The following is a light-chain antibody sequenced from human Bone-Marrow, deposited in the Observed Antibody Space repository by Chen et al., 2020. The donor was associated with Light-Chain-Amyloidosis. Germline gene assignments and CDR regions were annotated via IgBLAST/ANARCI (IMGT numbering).Light chain of an antibody. V-gene: IGKV4-1*01. J-gene: IGKJ2*01. CDR1: ESLLYRSNNKNY. Sequence: DIVMTQSPDSLAVSLGERANINCKSSESLLYRSNNKNYLGWYQQKPGQSPKLLMYWASTRESGVPDRFSGSGSGTDFTLTISSLQAEDVAVYYCQQYYSTPYTVGQGTKLEIQ. CDR3: QQYYSTPYT. CDR2: WAS.